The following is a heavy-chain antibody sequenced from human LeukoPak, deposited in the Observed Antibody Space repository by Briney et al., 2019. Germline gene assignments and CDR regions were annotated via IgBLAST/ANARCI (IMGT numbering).Heavy chain of an antibody. Sequence: ASVKVSCKASGYTFTSYGISWVRQAPGQGLEWMGWVSAYNGNTNYAQKLQGRVTMTTDTSTGTAYMELRSLRSDDTAVYYCARVLRRGYYFDYWGQGTLVTVSS. CDR1: GYTFTSYG. CDR2: VSAYNGNT. V-gene: IGHV1-18*01. CDR3: ARVLRRGYYFDY. J-gene: IGHJ4*02.